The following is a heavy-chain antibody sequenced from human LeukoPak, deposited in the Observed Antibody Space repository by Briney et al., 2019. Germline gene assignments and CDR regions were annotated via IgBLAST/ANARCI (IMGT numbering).Heavy chain of an antibody. D-gene: IGHD3-16*01. J-gene: IGHJ4*02. Sequence: SETLSLTCAVYGGSFNDYYWSWIRQPPGKGLEWIGYIYYSGSTNYNPSLKSRVTISVDTSKNQFSLKLSSVTAADTAVYYCARRALGGKRFAYWGQGTLVTVSS. CDR2: IYYSGST. CDR3: ARRALGGKRFAY. V-gene: IGHV4-59*12. CDR1: GGSFNDYY.